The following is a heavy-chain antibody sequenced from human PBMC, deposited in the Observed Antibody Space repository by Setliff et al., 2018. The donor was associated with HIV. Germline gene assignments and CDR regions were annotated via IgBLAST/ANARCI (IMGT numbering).Heavy chain of an antibody. CDR1: GFTLSEVS. V-gene: IGHV1-24*01. J-gene: IGHJ4*02. CDR3: AIDGAGGWLRPMPDY. D-gene: IGHD5-12*01. Sequence: ASVKVSCKVFGFTLSEVSIHWVRQAPGKGLEWMGYFDPQDGETVYAQKFQGRVTMTEDTSIDTAYMELTRLRSEDKAVYYCAIDGAGGWLRPMPDYWGQGTLVTVPQ. CDR2: FDPQDGET.